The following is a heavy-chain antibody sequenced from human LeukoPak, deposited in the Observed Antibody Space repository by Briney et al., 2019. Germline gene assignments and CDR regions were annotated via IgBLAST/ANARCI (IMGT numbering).Heavy chain of an antibody. V-gene: IGHV1-8*01. CDR3: ARAPGSGSPGDYYGMDV. CDR1: GYTFTSYD. Sequence: ASVKVSCTASGYTFTSYDINWVRQATGQGLEWMGWMTPNSGNTGYAQKFQGRVTMTRNTSISTAYMELSSLRSEDTAVYYCARAPGSGSPGDYYGMDVWGQGTTVTVSS. CDR2: MTPNSGNT. D-gene: IGHD1-26*01. J-gene: IGHJ6*02.